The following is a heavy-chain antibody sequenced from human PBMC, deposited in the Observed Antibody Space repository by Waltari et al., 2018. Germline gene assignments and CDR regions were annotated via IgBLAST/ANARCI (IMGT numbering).Heavy chain of an antibody. J-gene: IGHJ4*02. D-gene: IGHD3-22*01. CDR1: GCSISSCSYH. CDR3: ARHDYDSSGYYRYYFDY. V-gene: IGHV4-39*01. CDR2: IYYRGST. Sequence: QLQLQESGPGLVQPSETLSLTCPVPGCSISSCSYHWGWNRPPPGKGLEWIGSIYYRGSTYYNPSLKSRVTISVDTSKNQFSLKLSSVTAADTAVYYCARHDYDSSGYYRYYFDYWGQGTLVTVSS.